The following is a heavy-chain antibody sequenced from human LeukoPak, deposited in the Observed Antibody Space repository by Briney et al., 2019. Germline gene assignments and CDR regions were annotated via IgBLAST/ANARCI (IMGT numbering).Heavy chain of an antibody. Sequence: GGSLRLSCTSSGFTFGDYSINWVRQAPGKGLEWVGFIRSKPYGGTTEYAASVRDRFTISRDDSRSIAYLHMNSLQTEDTAVYYCARGHDDYDAFDIWGQGTMVTVSS. CDR1: GFTFGDYS. J-gene: IGHJ3*02. CDR3: ARGHDDYDAFDI. CDR2: IRSKPYGGTT. V-gene: IGHV3-49*04. D-gene: IGHD5-12*01.